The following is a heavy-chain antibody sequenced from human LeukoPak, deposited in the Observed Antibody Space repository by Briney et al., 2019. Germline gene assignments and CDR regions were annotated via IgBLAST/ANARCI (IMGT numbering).Heavy chain of an antibody. CDR2: IYYSGST. J-gene: IGHJ4*02. Sequence: SETLSLTCTVSGGSISSSSYYWGWIRQPPGKGLEWIGSIYYSGSTYYNPSLKSRVTISVDTSKNQFSLKLSSVTAADTAVYYCARQRRGRYIVVVPAAPLDYGGQGPLVTVSS. CDR3: ARQRRGRYIVVVPAAPLDY. D-gene: IGHD2-2*01. V-gene: IGHV4-39*01. CDR1: GGSISSSSYY.